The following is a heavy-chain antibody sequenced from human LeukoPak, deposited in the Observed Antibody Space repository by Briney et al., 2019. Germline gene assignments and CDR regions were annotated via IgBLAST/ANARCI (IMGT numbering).Heavy chain of an antibody. D-gene: IGHD3-10*01. CDR3: ARNKLLTSYYGSGSPPYYMDV. CDR2: ISPYNGNT. Sequence: ASVKVSCKASGYTFTSYGISWVRQAPGQGLEWMGWISPYNGNTNYAQKLQGRVTMTTDTSTGTAYMELKSLRSDDTAVYYCARNKLLTSYYGSGSPPYYMDVWGKGTTVTVSS. V-gene: IGHV1-18*01. J-gene: IGHJ6*03. CDR1: GYTFTSYG.